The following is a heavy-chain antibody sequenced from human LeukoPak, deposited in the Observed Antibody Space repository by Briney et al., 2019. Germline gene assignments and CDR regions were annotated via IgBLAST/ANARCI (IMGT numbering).Heavy chain of an antibody. D-gene: IGHD3-10*01. Sequence: SETLSLTCTVSGGSISSSSYYWGWIRQPPGKGLEWIESIYYSGSTYYNPSLKSRVTISVDTSKNQFSLKLSSVTAADTAVYYCARDGRVTMVRGVIDYWGQGTLVTVSS. V-gene: IGHV4-39*02. CDR3: ARDGRVTMVRGVIDY. J-gene: IGHJ4*02. CDR2: IYYSGST. CDR1: GGSISSSSYY.